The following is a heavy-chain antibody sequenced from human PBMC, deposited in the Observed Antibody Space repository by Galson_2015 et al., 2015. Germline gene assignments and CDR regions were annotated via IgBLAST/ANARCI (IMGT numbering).Heavy chain of an antibody. V-gene: IGHV2-5*01. D-gene: IGHD2-21*02. Sequence: PALVTPTETLTMTCTFSGFSLSTSGVGVGWIRQPPGKALEWLALIYWNDDKRYSSSMKSRLNISKDTSKNQVVLTMSNMDPVYTATYYFAPYSAFSVDDYSSYFNYWGQGILGTASS. CDR3: APYSAFSVDDYSSYFNY. CDR1: GFSLSTSGVG. J-gene: IGHJ4*02. CDR2: IYWNDDK.